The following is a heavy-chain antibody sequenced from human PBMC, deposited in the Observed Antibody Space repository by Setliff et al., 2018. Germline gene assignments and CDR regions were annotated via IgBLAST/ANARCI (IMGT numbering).Heavy chain of an antibody. J-gene: IGHJ5*02. Sequence: SETLSLTCIVSGVSVSRHYWSWIRQPPGKTLEWIGYIYTGGSITYNPSLKSRVTLSLDTSKNRLSLNLTSVTAADTAVYYCARDVWGAGTGWFDPWGLGILVTVSS. CDR2: IYTGGSI. CDR3: ARDVWGAGTGWFDP. D-gene: IGHD1-1*01. V-gene: IGHV4-4*08. CDR1: GVSVSRHY.